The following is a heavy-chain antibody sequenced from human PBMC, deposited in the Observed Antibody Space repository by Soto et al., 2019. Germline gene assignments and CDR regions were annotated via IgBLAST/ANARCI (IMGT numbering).Heavy chain of an antibody. CDR1: GYSFAGYW. CDR3: AKQIYDSDTGPNFQYYFDS. V-gene: IGHV5-10-1*01. J-gene: IGHJ4*02. Sequence: GESLKISCNGSGYSFAGYWITWVRQKPGKGLEWMGRIDPSDSQTYYSPSFRGHVTISATKSITTVFLQWSSLRASDTAMYYCAKQIYDSDTGPNFQYYFDSWGQGTPVTVSS. CDR2: IDPSDSQT. D-gene: IGHD3-22*01.